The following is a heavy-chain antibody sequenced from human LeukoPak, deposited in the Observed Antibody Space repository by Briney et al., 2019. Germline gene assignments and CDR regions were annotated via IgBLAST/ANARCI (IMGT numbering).Heavy chain of an antibody. Sequence: PGGSLRLSCVVSGFTFSSYWMQWVRQAPGEGLVWVSRIDPDGSTTNYADSVKGRFTTSRDNAKNTLYLQMNSLRAEDTALYYCTRVQAGRAGLMDVWGRGTTVTVSS. D-gene: IGHD6-13*01. CDR1: GFTFSSYW. J-gene: IGHJ6*02. CDR3: TRVQAGRAGLMDV. V-gene: IGHV3-74*01. CDR2: IDPDGSTT.